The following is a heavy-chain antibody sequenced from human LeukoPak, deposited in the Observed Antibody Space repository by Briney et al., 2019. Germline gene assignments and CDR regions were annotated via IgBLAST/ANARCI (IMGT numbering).Heavy chain of an antibody. CDR3: ARVVSSYSTQRLLPPYYYYYVDV. CDR2: IYHSGST. V-gene: IGHV4-38-2*02. Sequence: PSETLSLTCTVSGYSISSGYYWGWIRQPPGKGLEWIGSIYHSGSTYYNPSLKSRVTISVDTSKNQFSLKLSSVTAADTAVYYCARVVSSYSTQRLLPPYYYYYVDVWGKGTTVTVSS. D-gene: IGHD3-22*01. J-gene: IGHJ6*03. CDR1: GYSISSGYY.